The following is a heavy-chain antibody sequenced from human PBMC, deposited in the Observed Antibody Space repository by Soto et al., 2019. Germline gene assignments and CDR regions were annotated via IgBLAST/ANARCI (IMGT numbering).Heavy chain of an antibody. Sequence: VQLVQSGAEVKKPGASVKVSCKASGYTFTSYGISWVRQAPGQGLEWMGWISAYNGNTNYAQKLQGRVTMTTDTSTSTAYMELRSLRSDDTAVYYCARHEAGYYDFWSGYYYYYGMDVWGQGTTVTVSS. D-gene: IGHD3-3*01. CDR3: ARHEAGYYDFWSGYYYYYGMDV. CDR1: GYTFTSYG. V-gene: IGHV1-18*01. CDR2: ISAYNGNT. J-gene: IGHJ6*02.